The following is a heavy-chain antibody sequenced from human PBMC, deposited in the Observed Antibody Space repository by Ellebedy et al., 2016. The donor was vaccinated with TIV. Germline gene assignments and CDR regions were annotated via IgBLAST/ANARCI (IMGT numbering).Heavy chain of an antibody. CDR2: IKSDGSST. V-gene: IGHV3-74*01. CDR1: GFTFSSYW. J-gene: IGHJ5*02. CDR3: ARGGGYYYDSSGYYGGWFDP. Sequence: GESLKISCAASGFTFSSYWVHWVRQAPGKGLVWVSCIKSDGSSTSYADSVKGRFTISRDNAKNTLYLQMNSLRAEDTAVYYCARGGGYYYDSSGYYGGWFDPWGQGTLVTVSS. D-gene: IGHD3-22*01.